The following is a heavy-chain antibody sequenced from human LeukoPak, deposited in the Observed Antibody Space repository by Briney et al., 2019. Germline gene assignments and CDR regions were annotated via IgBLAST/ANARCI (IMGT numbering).Heavy chain of an antibody. CDR2: IYYSGST. CDR1: GGSISSYY. V-gene: IGHV4-59*01. Sequence: SETLSLTCTVSGGSISSYYWSWIRQPPGKGLEWIGYIYYSGSTNYNPSLKSRVTISVDTSKNQFSLKLSSVTAADTAVYCCARGGMIVVVATGFDPWGQGTLVTVSS. J-gene: IGHJ5*02. CDR3: ARGGMIVVVATGFDP. D-gene: IGHD3-22*01.